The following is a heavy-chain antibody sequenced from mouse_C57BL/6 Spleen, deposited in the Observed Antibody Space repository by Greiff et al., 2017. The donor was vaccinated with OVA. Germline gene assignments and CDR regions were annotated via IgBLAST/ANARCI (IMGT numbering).Heavy chain of an antibody. CDR2: IDPETGGT. Sequence: VQLHQSGAELVRPGASVTLSCKASGYTFTAYEMHWVKQTPVHGLEWIGAIDPETGGTAYNHKFKGKAILTADKSSSTAYMELRSLTSEASADYCGRGGGYYSDSLGYFDDWGKGTTVTVSS. D-gene: IGHD2-12*01. V-gene: IGHV1-15*01. CDR3: RGGGYYSDSLGYFDD. CDR1: GYTFTAYE. J-gene: IGHJ1*03.